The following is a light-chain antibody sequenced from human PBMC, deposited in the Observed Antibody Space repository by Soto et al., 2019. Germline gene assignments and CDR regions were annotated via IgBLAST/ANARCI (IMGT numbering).Light chain of an antibody. CDR2: STN. Sequence: QTVVTQESSFSVSPGRTVTLTCGLSSGSVSTNFYPSWYQQTPGQAPRTLIYSTNARSSGVPDRFSGSILGNKAALTITGAQSDDESDYYCVLYMGSGIWVFGGGTKLTVL. CDR1: SGSVSTNFY. V-gene: IGLV8-61*01. J-gene: IGLJ3*02. CDR3: VLYMGSGIWV.